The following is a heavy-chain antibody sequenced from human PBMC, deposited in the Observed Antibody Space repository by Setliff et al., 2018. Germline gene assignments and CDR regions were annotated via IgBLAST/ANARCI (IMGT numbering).Heavy chain of an antibody. CDR3: AREALSYNSYLSTDY. CDR1: GLTFSSDA. J-gene: IGHJ4*02. V-gene: IGHV3-21*01. Sequence: KAGGSLRLSCAASGLTFSSDAMTWVRQTPGKGLEWVSFISSNSHYKYYADSLEGRFTISRDNTKNSLYLQINSLRAEDTAVYYCAREALSYNSYLSTDYWGQGTLVTVSS. D-gene: IGHD3-10*01. CDR2: ISSNSHYK.